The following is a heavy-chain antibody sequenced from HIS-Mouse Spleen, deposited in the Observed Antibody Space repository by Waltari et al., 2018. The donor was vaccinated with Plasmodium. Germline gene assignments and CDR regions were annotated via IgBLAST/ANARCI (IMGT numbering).Heavy chain of an antibody. V-gene: IGHV1-2*02. D-gene: IGHD6-13*01. CDR2: LNPTSGGT. Sequence: QVQLVQSGAEVKKPGASVKVSCKASGYNFTGYYMHWVRQAPGQGLEGMGGLNPTSGGTNYAPKFRGRFTMTRDTCISTAYMELCRLRSDYAAVYYCARVLGYKAAAGTFVEYFQHWGQGTLVTVSS. J-gene: IGHJ1*01. CDR1: GYNFTGYY. CDR3: ARVLGYKAAAGTFVEYFQH.